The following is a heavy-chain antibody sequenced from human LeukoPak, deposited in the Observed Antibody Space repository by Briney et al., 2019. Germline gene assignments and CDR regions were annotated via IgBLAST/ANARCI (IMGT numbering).Heavy chain of an antibody. CDR3: ARGDYDFWSSYYYYFDY. V-gene: IGHV1-46*01. CDR1: GYTFTSYY. D-gene: IGHD3-3*01. CDR2: INPSGGST. Sequence: ASVKVSCKASGYTFTSYYMHWVRQALGQGLEWMGIINPSGGSTSYAQKFQGRVTMTTDMSTSTVYMELSSLRSEDTDVYYCARGDYDFWSSYYYYFDYWGQGTLVTVSS. J-gene: IGHJ4*02.